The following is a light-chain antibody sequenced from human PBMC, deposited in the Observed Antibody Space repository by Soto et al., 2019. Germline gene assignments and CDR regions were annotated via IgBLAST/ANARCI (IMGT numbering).Light chain of an antibody. J-gene: IGLJ1*01. CDR2: EVS. CDR3: SSYTTSNTSEV. Sequence: QSALIQPASVSGSPGQSITISCTGTSRDVGGSNYVSWYQPHPHRAPKLLIYEVSYRPSGVSSRFSGSKSGNTASLTISGHQAEDEADYYCSSYTTSNTSEVFEVGTKGTGL. V-gene: IGLV2-14*01. CDR1: SRDVGGSNY.